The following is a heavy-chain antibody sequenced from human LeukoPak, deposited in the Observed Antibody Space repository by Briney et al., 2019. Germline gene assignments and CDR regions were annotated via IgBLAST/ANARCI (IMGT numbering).Heavy chain of an antibody. Sequence: GGSLRLSCAASGFTFSSYEMNWVRQAPGKGLELVSYISGGGSNIYYADSVKGRFTISRDNAKNSLYLQMNSLRAEDTAVYYCAREWGNAGDPGAFDIWGQGTMVTVSS. CDR3: AREWGNAGDPGAFDI. D-gene: IGHD3-16*01. J-gene: IGHJ3*02. CDR1: GFTFSSYE. V-gene: IGHV3-48*03. CDR2: ISGGGSNI.